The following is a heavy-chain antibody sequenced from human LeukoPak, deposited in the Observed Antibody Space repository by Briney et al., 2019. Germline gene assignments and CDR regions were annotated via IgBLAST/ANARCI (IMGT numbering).Heavy chain of an antibody. D-gene: IGHD3-22*01. J-gene: IGHJ4*02. CDR3: ARDFRHYYDSSGYYVY. CDR2: INRDGSST. CDR1: GIIFSNYW. Sequence: PGGSLRLSCAASGIIFSNYWMHWVRQAPGKGLVWVSRINRDGSSTSYADSVKGRFTISRDNAKNSLYPQMNSLRAEDTAVYYCARDFRHYYDSSGYYVYWGQGTLVTVSS. V-gene: IGHV3-74*01.